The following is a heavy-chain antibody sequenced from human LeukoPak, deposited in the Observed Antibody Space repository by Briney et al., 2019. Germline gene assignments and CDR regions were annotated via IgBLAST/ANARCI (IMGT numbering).Heavy chain of an antibody. V-gene: IGHV3-7*04. CDR3: ARDRNAYDSSDY. D-gene: IGHD3-22*01. J-gene: IGHJ4*02. Sequence: GGSLRLSCAASGFTFSSYWMSWVRQAPGKGLEWVANIKQDGSENYYVDSVRGRFTISRDNAKNSLYLQMNNVRAEDTAVYYCARDRNAYDSSDYWGQGTLVTVSS. CDR2: IKQDGSEN. CDR1: GFTFSSYW.